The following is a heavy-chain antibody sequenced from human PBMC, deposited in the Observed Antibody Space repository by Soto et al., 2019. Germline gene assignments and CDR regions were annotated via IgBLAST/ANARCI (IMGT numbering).Heavy chain of an antibody. CDR3: ARDIDDYYDSSGPRSNAFDI. CDR1: ARAIRIGVYY. CDR2: IYYSGST. J-gene: IGHJ3*02. V-gene: IGHV4-31*03. D-gene: IGHD3-22*01. Sequence: PSETLSRPTTPSARAIRIGVYYWLLIRKPPGKGLEWIGYIYYSGSTYYNPSLKSRVTISVDTSKNQFSLKLSSVTAADTAVYYCARDIDDYYDSSGPRSNAFDIWGQGTMVS.